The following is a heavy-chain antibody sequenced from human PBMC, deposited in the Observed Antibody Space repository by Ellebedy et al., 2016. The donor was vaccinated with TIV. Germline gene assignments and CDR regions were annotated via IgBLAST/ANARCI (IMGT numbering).Heavy chain of an antibody. V-gene: IGHV1-46*01. CDR1: GYTFTSYY. CDR3: ARDEHRMKDY. J-gene: IGHJ4*02. Sequence: AASVKVSCKASGYTFTSYYMHWVRQAPGQGLEWMGVIDPSGGSTGYAQNFQGRVTMTRDTSTSTVYMELSSLRSEDTAVYYCARDEHRMKDYWGQGTLVTVSS. D-gene: IGHD1/OR15-1a*01. CDR2: IDPSGGST.